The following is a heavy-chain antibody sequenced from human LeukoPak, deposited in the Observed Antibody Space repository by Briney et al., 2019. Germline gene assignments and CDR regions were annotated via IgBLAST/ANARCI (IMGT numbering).Heavy chain of an antibody. CDR3: ARGPVYYYDSSGYLDY. CDR2: IYYSGTT. CDR1: GGSISSYY. D-gene: IGHD3-22*01. Sequence: PSETLSLTCIVSGGSISSYYWGWVRQAPGKGLEWIGYIYYSGTTKYNPSLKSRVTISVDTSKNQFSLKLSSVTAADTAVYYCARGPVYYYDSSGYLDYWGQGTLVTVSS. J-gene: IGHJ4*02. V-gene: IGHV4-59*08.